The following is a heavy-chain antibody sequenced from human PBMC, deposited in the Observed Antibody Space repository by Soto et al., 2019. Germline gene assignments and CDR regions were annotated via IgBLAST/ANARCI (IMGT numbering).Heavy chain of an antibody. D-gene: IGHD1-26*01. CDR2: ISGYNGDT. J-gene: IGHJ6*02. CDR3: ARGSGSAAPYYFYYAMDV. CDR1: GYTFTSYG. V-gene: IGHV1-18*01. Sequence: ASVKVSCKASGYTFTSYGISWVRQAPGQGLEWMGWISGYNGDTRYAQNFQGRVTMTTDASTNTAYMDLRTLRSDDTAVYYCARGSGSAAPYYFYYAMDVWGQGTTVTVSS.